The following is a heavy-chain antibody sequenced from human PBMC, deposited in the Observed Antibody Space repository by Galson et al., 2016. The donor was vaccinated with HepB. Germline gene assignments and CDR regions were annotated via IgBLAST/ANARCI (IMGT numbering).Heavy chain of an antibody. CDR1: GGTFSSHT. V-gene: IGHV1-69*13. CDR2: IIPISVTT. D-gene: IGHD3-16*02. J-gene: IGHJ3*01. Sequence: SVKVSCKASGGTFSSHTISWVRQAPGQGLEWMGGIIPISVTTKYAQKFQGSVTMSADESTTTAYMELSSLRSEDTAVYYCARVGGYVWGSYRSPRAFDVWGQGTMVTVSS. CDR3: ARVGGYVWGSYRSPRAFDV.